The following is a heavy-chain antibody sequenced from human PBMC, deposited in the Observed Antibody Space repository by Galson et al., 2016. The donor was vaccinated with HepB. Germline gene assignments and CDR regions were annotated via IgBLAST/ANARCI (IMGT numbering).Heavy chain of an antibody. D-gene: IGHD3-3*01. J-gene: IGHJ6*03. Sequence: SLRLSCAASGFTFNKYGMHWVRQAPGKGLEWVAVISNDGINRYYADSVKGRFVISRDNFKNTLYLQLNSLRTDDTATYYCAKGVVRFLEWISYGCYYMDISGEGPRVPLSS. V-gene: IGHV3-30*19. CDR3: AKGVVRFLEWISYGCYYMDI. CDR1: GFTFNKYG. CDR2: ISNDGINR.